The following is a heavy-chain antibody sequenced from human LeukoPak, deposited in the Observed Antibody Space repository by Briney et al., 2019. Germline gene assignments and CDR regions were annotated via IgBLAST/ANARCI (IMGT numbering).Heavy chain of an antibody. CDR3: AKPSGYLDY. Sequence: GGFLIFSGAAAGFTFSSYAMSWLRQAPGKGLEWFSAISGGGGSTYSADSVKGRFTISRDNSKNTLYLEMNSLRAEDTAVYYCAKPSGYLDYWGQGTLVTVSS. D-gene: IGHD1-26*01. CDR1: GFTFSSYA. CDR2: ISGGGGST. J-gene: IGHJ4*02. V-gene: IGHV3-23*01.